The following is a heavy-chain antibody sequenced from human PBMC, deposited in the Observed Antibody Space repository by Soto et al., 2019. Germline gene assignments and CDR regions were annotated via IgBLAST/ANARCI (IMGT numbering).Heavy chain of an antibody. CDR2: IYYSGST. CDR1: GGSISSSSYY. CDR3: ARYLTYYYDSSGYPVQWYNWFDP. J-gene: IGHJ5*02. V-gene: IGHV4-39*01. Sequence: PSETLSLTCTVSGGSISSSSYYWGWIRQPPGKGLEWIGSIYYSGSTYYNPSLKSRVTISVDTSKNQFSLKLSSVTAADTAVYYCARYLTYYYDSSGYPVQWYNWFDPWGQGTLVTVSS. D-gene: IGHD3-22*01.